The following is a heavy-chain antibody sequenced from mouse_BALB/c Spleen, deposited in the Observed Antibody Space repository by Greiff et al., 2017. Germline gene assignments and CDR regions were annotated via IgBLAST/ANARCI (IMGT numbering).Heavy chain of an antibody. J-gene: IGHJ3*01. CDR3: ARGGGSSPFAY. CDR2: ISDGGSYT. V-gene: IGHV5-4*02. CDR1: GFTFSDYY. D-gene: IGHD1-1*01. Sequence: EVQGVESGGGLVKPGGSLKLSCAASGFTFSDYYMYWVRQTPEKRLEWVATISDGGSYTYYPDSVKGRFTISRDNAKNNLYLQMSSLKSEDTAMYYCARGGGSSPFAYWGQGTLVTVSA.